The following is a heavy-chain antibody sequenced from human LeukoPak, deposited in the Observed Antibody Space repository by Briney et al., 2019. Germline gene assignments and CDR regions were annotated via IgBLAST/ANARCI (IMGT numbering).Heavy chain of an antibody. Sequence: ASVKVSCKASGYTFTSYGISWARQAPGQGLEWMGWISAYNGNTNYAQKLQGRVTMTRDMSTSTVYMELRRLRSDDTAVYYCARPYCSGASCHDYFDYWGQGTLVTVSS. J-gene: IGHJ4*02. CDR1: GYTFTSYG. V-gene: IGHV1-18*01. D-gene: IGHD2-15*01. CDR3: ARPYCSGASCHDYFDY. CDR2: ISAYNGNT.